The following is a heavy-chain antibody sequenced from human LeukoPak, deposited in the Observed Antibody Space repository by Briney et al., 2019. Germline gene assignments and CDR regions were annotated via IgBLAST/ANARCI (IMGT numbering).Heavy chain of an antibody. J-gene: IGHJ4*02. V-gene: IGHV3-53*01. CDR1: GFTVSSNY. CDR2: IYSGGST. CDR3: AKGLSPHSSGYYFDY. D-gene: IGHD3-22*01. Sequence: GGSLRLSCAASGFTVSSNYMSWVRQAPGKGLEWVSVIYSGGSTYYADSVKGRFTISRDTSKKTLYLQMNSLRAEDTALYFCAKGLSPHSSGYYFDYWGQGTLVTVSS.